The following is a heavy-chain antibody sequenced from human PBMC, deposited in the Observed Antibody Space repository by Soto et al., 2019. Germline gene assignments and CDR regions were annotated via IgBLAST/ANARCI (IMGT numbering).Heavy chain of an antibody. D-gene: IGHD3-9*01. Sequence: SETLSLTCTVSGGSINSRGYYWTWIRQHPGKGLEWIGNIYYSGSIHFNPSLKSRLTMLVDTSENQFSLKLTSVTAADTAVYYCARQSESTGYFYGWFDPWGQGTLVTV. V-gene: IGHV4-31*03. CDR3: ARQSESTGYFYGWFDP. CDR2: IYYSGSI. J-gene: IGHJ5*02. CDR1: GGSINSRGYY.